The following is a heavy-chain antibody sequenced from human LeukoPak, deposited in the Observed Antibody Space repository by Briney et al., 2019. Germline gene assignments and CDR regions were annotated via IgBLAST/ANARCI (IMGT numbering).Heavy chain of an antibody. CDR2: INPNSGGT. D-gene: IGHD3-10*01. CDR1: GYTFTGYY. CDR3: AGDHEPMGAYYYYMDI. Sequence: GASVKVSCKASGYTFTGYYMHWVRQAPGQGLEWMGWINPNSGGTNYAQKFQGRVTMTRDTSISTAYMELSRLRSDDTAVYYCAGDHEPMGAYYYYMDIWGKGTTVTISS. V-gene: IGHV1-2*02. J-gene: IGHJ6*03.